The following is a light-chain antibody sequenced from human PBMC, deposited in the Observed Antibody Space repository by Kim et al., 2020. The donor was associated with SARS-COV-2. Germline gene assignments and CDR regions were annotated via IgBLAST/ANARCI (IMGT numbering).Light chain of an antibody. J-gene: IGLJ3*02. CDR3: AAWDDSLNALV. Sequence: GQRVTISCSGSSSNIGSNTVNWYLQLPGAGPKLVIYTNNQRPSGVPDRFSASKSDASASLAISGLQSEDEADYFCAAWDDSLNALVFGGGTKLTVL. CDR2: TNN. CDR1: SSNIGSNT. V-gene: IGLV1-44*01.